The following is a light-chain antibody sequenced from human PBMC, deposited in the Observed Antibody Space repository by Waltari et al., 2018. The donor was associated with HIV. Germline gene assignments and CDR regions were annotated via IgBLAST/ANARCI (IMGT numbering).Light chain of an antibody. V-gene: IGLV1-51*01. J-gene: IGLJ1*01. Sequence: QPVLTQPPSVSAAAGQKVTTSCSGSSSHIGNNYVSWYQQLPGTAPKLLIYDNNKRPSGIPDRCSGSKSGTSATLGITGLQTGDEADYYCGTWDSSLSAYVFGTGTKVTVL. CDR1: SSHIGNNY. CDR2: DNN. CDR3: GTWDSSLSAYV.